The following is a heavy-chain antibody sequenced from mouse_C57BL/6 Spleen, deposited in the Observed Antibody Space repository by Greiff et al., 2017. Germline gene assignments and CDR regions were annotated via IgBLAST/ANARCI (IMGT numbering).Heavy chain of an antibody. J-gene: IGHJ3*01. CDR3: ARSVTTVEGFAY. CDR2: INPSTGGT. V-gene: IGHV1-42*01. Sequence: EVQLQQSGPELVKPGASVKISCTASGYSFTGYYMNWVKQSPEQSLEWIGEINPSTGGTTYNQKFKAKATLTVDKSSSTAYMQLNGLTSEDSAVYYCARSVTTVEGFAYGGKGTLVTVSA. CDR1: GYSFTGYY. D-gene: IGHD1-1*01.